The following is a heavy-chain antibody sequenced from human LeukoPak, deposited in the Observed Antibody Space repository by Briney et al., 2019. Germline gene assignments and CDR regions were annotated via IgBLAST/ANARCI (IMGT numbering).Heavy chain of an antibody. V-gene: IGHV4-34*01. CDR2: IDQSGTT. D-gene: IGHD3/OR15-3a*01. CDR3: ARVPHYYFGYGYFDT. CDR1: GGSFSGYY. J-gene: IGHJ4*02. Sequence: SETLSLTCVVHGGSFSGYYWSWLRQPPGKGLEWIGEIDQSGTTNYNPSLKSRVAISIDTSKKQFSLTLTSMTAADTAVYYCARVPHYYFGYGYFDTWGQGTRVTVSS.